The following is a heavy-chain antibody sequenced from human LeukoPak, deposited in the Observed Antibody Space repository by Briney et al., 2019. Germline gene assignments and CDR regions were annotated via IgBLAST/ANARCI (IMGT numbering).Heavy chain of an antibody. CDR1: GFTFSSYW. D-gene: IGHD3-22*01. V-gene: IGHV3-7*01. Sequence: GGSLRLSCAASGFTFSSYWMSWVRQAPGKGLGWVANIKQDGSEKYYVDSAKGRFTISRDNAKNSLYLQMSSLRADDTAVYYCARDRLLYYYDSGPTGHFQHWGQGTLVTV. CDR2: IKQDGSEK. J-gene: IGHJ1*01. CDR3: ARDRLLYYYDSGPTGHFQH.